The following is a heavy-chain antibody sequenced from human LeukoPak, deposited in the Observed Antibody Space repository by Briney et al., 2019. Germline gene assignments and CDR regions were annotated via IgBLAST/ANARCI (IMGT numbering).Heavy chain of an antibody. D-gene: IGHD3-10*01. V-gene: IGHV3-33*01. CDR3: ARNYGSGWLAPYYYYGMDV. Sequence: GRSLRLSCAASGFTFSSYGMHWVRQAPGKGLEWVAVIWYDGSNKYYADSVKGRFTISRDNSKNTLYLQMNSLRAEDTAVYYCARNYGSGWLAPYYYYGMDVWGKGTTVTVSS. CDR2: IWYDGSNK. CDR1: GFTFSSYG. J-gene: IGHJ6*04.